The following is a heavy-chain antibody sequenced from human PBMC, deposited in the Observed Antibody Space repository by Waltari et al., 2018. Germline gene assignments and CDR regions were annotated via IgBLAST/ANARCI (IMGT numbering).Heavy chain of an antibody. V-gene: IGHV1-8*03. CDR2: MNPISGST. Sequence: QVQLVQSGAEVKKPGASVQVSCRASGYTFTTYDINWVRQATGQGLEWMGWMNPISGSTVYAQKFQGRVTFTRSTSISTAYMELSSLRSEDTAVYYCARGPLAGGGPYYFEYWAREPWSPSPQ. CDR3: ARGPLAGGGPYYFEY. CDR1: GYTFTTYD. J-gene: IGHJ4*02.